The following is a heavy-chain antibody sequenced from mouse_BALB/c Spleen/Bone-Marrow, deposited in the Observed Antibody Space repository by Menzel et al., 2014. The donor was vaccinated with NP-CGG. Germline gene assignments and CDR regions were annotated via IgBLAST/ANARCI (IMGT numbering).Heavy chain of an antibody. Sequence: EVQVVESGGGLVKPGGSLKLSCAASGFTFSDYYMFWVRQTPEKRLEWVATISDGVSYAYYPDSVKGRFTISRDNARNNLYLQMSSLKSEDTAMYYCARAPPYDFYAMDYWGQGTSVTVS. V-gene: IGHV5-4*02. CDR2: ISDGVSYA. D-gene: IGHD2-13*01. CDR1: GFTFSDYY. CDR3: ARAPPYDFYAMDY. J-gene: IGHJ4*01.